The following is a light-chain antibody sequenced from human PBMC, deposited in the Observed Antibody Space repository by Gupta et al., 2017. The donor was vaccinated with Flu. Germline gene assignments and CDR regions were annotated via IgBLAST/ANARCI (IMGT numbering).Light chain of an antibody. CDR3: SSYAGTKNFVV. CDR2: EVT. CDR1: YHDIGGYNY. Sequence: ALTQPPSASVSPGPSVTIPCTGTYHDIGGYNYVSWYKQHQGKAPQFIIYEVTKRLSGVPDRFSGSKSGNTASLTVAGLQADDEADYYCSSYAGTKNFVVFGGGTKLTVL. V-gene: IGLV2-8*01. J-gene: IGLJ2*01.